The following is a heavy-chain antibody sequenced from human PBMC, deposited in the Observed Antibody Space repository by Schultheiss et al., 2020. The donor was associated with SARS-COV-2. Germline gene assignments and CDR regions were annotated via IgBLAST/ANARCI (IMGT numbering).Heavy chain of an antibody. J-gene: IGHJ4*02. Sequence: SETLSLTCAVSGYSISSGYYWGWIRQPPGKGLEWIGSIYHSGSTYYNPSLKSRVTISVDTSKNQFSLKLSSVTAADTAVYYCARVSTIFGVVLDYWGQGTLVTVSS. CDR1: GYSISSGYY. CDR3: ARVSTIFGVVLDY. V-gene: IGHV4-38-2*01. D-gene: IGHD3-3*01. CDR2: IYHSGST.